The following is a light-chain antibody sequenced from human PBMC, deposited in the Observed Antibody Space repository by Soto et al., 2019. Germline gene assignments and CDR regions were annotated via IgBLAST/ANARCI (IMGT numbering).Light chain of an antibody. V-gene: IGLV1-51*01. CDR1: ISNIGNNF. Sequence: QSVLTQPPSVSAAPGQKVTISCSGSISNIGNNFVSWYRHLPGSAPKLLIYEVSKRPSGVPDRIFASKSGNTASLTVSGLQDDDEANYYCSSVKGTNSFVFGTGTKVTVL. J-gene: IGLJ1*01. CDR3: SSVKGTNSFV. CDR2: EVS.